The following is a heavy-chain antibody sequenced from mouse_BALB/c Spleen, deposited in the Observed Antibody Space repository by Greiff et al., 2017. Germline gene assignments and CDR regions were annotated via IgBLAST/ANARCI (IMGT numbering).Heavy chain of an antibody. J-gene: IGHJ3*01. V-gene: IGHV14-4*02. CDR3: GDAWFAD. D-gene: IGHD3-3*01. Sequence: VQLQQSGAELVRSGASVKLSCTASGFNIKDYYMHWVKPRPEQGLEWIGWIDPENGDTEYAPKFQGKATMAADTSSHPAYLQLSSLAAEDTAVYYCGDAWFADWGQGTLVTVSA. CDR2: IDPENGDT. CDR1: GFNIKDYY.